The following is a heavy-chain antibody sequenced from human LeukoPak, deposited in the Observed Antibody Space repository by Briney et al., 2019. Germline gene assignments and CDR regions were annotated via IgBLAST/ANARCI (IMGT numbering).Heavy chain of an antibody. D-gene: IGHD3-22*01. Sequence: APVKVSCKASGYTFTSYAMHWVRQAPGQRLEWMGWINAGNGNTKYSQKFQGRVTITRDTSASTAYMELSSLRSEDTAVYYCARDYNYYDSSGPDYWGQGTLVTVSS. J-gene: IGHJ4*02. CDR2: INAGNGNT. CDR1: GYTFTSYA. V-gene: IGHV1-3*01. CDR3: ARDYNYYDSSGPDY.